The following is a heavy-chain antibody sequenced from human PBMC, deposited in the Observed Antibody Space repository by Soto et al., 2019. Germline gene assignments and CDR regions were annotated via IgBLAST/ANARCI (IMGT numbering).Heavy chain of an antibody. D-gene: IGHD6-6*01. J-gene: IGHJ6*02. Sequence: SGPTLVNPTQTLTLTCTFSGFSLSTSGMCVSWIRQPPGKALEWLARIDWDDDKYYSTSLKTRLTISKDTSKNQVVLTMTNMDPVDTATYYCARIVGSSDYYYYGMDVWGQGTTVTVSS. CDR1: GFSLSTSGMC. CDR3: ARIVGSSDYYYYGMDV. V-gene: IGHV2-70*11. CDR2: IDWDDDK.